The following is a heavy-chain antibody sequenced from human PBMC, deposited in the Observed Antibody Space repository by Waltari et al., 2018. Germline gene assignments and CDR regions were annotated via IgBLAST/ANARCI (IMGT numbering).Heavy chain of an antibody. J-gene: IGHJ5*02. Sequence: QVQLVQSGAEVKKPGASVKVSCKASGYTFTGYYMHWVRQAPGQGLEWMGWINPNSGGTNYAQKFQGRVTMTRDTSISTAYMELSRLRSDDTAVYYCARDRSLWGSSGGRFDPWGQGTLVTVSS. CDR2: INPNSGGT. CDR3: ARDRSLWGSSGGRFDP. D-gene: IGHD3-16*01. CDR1: GYTFTGYY. V-gene: IGHV1-2*02.